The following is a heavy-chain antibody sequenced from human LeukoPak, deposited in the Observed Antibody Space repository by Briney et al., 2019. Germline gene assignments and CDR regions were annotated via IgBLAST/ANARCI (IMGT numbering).Heavy chain of an antibody. D-gene: IGHD3-10*01. CDR3: ARAVTYFYGSVTYDWFDP. J-gene: IGHJ5*02. CDR2: IKSDGST. V-gene: IGHV3-74*01. CDR1: GFNFVDYA. Sequence: PGGSLRLSCAASGFNFVDYAMHWVRQIPGKGLVWVSRIKSDGSTIYADSVKGRFTISRDNAKNTVYLQMNSLRAEDTAIYYCARAVTYFYGSVTYDWFDPWGQGTLVTVSS.